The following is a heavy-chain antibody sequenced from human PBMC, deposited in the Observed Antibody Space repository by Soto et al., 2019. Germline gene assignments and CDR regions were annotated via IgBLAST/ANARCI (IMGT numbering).Heavy chain of an antibody. CDR3: ARAYFDFTGGYSPYWYSEV. J-gene: IGHJ2*01. Sequence: SETLSLTCRVSGGSMTSYYWNWLGQSPGKGLEWIGYIDDAGSTKFNPSLRSRVSMSILTSQGQVSLTLDSVTAADTAVYYCARAYFDFTGGYSPYWYSEVWGRGTLVTVSS. D-gene: IGHD3-3*01. V-gene: IGHV4-59*01. CDR2: IDDAGST. CDR1: GGSMTSYY.